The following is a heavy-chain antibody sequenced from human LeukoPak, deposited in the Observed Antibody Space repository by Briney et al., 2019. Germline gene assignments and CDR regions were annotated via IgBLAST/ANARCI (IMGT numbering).Heavy chain of an antibody. CDR3: ARGGTPVGLCCDNDCYGMDV. CDR1: GYTFTSYA. D-gene: IGHD2-2*02. V-gene: IGHV1-3*01. J-gene: IGHJ6*02. CDR2: INAGNGNT. Sequence: ASVKVSCKASGYTFTSYAMHWVRQAPGQRLEWMGWINAGNGNTKYSQKFQGRVTITRDTSASTAYMELSSLRSEDTAVYYCARGGTPVGLCCDNDCYGMDVWGQGTTVTVSS.